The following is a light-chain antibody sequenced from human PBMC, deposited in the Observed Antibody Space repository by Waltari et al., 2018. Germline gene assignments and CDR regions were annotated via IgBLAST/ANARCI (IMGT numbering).Light chain of an antibody. CDR3: QTGGHGTWV. J-gene: IGLJ3*02. CDR2: VNSDGSH. CDR1: SGHSSNV. V-gene: IGLV4-69*01. Sequence: QLVLTQSPSASASLGASVKLTCTLSSGHSSNVIAWHQQRPEKGPRYLMKVNSDGSHSKGDESPDRFSGSSSGAERYLTISSLQSEDEADYYCQTGGHGTWVFGGGTKLTVL.